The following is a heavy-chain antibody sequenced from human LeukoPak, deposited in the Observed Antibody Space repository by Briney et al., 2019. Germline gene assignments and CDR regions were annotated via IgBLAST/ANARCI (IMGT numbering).Heavy chain of an antibody. Sequence: SETLSLTCTVSGGSISSYYWSWIRQPPGKGLEWIGYIYYSGSTNYNPSLKSRVTISVDTSKNQFSLKLSSVTAADTAVYYCARGVTTIFGVVIMGNWFDPWGQGTLVTVFS. CDR3: ARGVTTIFGVVIMGNWFDP. D-gene: IGHD3-3*01. J-gene: IGHJ5*02. CDR1: GGSISSYY. CDR2: IYYSGST. V-gene: IGHV4-59*12.